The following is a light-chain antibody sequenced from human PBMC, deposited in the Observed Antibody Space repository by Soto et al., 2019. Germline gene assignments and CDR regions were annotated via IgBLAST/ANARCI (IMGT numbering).Light chain of an antibody. J-gene: IGLJ3*02. Sequence: SYELTQPSSVSVSPGQTARITCSGDVLAKKYARWFQQKPGQAPVLVIYKDSERPSGIPERFSGSSSGTTVTLTISGAQVEDEADYYCYSGAGSMGVLGGGTQLTVL. CDR1: VLAKKY. CDR3: YSGAGSMGV. CDR2: KDS. V-gene: IGLV3-27*01.